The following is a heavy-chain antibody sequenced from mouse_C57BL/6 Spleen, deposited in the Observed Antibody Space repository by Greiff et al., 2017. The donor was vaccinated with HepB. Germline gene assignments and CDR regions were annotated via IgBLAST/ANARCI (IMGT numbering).Heavy chain of an antibody. V-gene: IGHV1-81*01. Sequence: QVQLKESGAELARPGASVKLSCKASGYTFTSYGISWVKQRTGQGLEWIGEIYPRSGNTYYNEKFKGKATLTADKSSSTAYMELRSLTSEDSAVYFCARRGLVAPSVWGTGTTVTVSS. CDR1: GYTFTSYG. CDR3: ARRGLVAPSV. D-gene: IGHD1-3*01. J-gene: IGHJ1*03. CDR2: IYPRSGNT.